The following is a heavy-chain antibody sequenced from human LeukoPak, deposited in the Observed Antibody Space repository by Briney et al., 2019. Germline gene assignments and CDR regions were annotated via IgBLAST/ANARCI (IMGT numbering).Heavy chain of an antibody. D-gene: IGHD6-13*01. CDR1: GFTFSSYG. J-gene: IGHJ4*02. CDR2: INSDGSST. V-gene: IGHV3-74*01. CDR3: ARGVSDY. Sequence: RASVKVSCKASGFTFSSYGMQWVRQAPGKGLEWVSRINSDGSSTSYADSVKGRFTISRDNAKNTLYLQMNSLRAEDTAVYYCARGVSDYWGQGTVVTVSS.